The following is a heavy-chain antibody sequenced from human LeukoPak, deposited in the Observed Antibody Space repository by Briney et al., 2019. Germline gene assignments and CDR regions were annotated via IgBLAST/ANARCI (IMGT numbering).Heavy chain of an antibody. CDR2: LFWDDDS. D-gene: IGHD4-23*01. CDR1: GSSLNTTTLG. J-gene: IGHJ4*02. Sequence: SGPTLVKPTQTLTLTCTFSGSSLNTTTLGVGWIRQPPGKALEWLALLFWDDDSRLSPSLESRLTITKDTSKNQVVLTMTDMDPVDTATYYCAHATNSHFDYWGQGTLVTVSS. V-gene: IGHV2-5*02. CDR3: AHATNSHFDY.